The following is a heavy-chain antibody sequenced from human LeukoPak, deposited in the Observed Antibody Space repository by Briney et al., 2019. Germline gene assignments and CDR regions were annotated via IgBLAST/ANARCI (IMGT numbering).Heavy chain of an antibody. D-gene: IGHD3-22*01. Sequence: PGGSLRLSCAASGFTFSNAWMSWVRQAPGKGLEWVGRIKSKTDGGTTDYAAPVKGRFTISRDDSKNTLYLQMNSLKTEDTAVYYCTTGLITMIGDPFDYWGQGTLVTVSS. J-gene: IGHJ4*02. CDR1: GFTFSNAW. CDR2: IKSKTDGGTT. V-gene: IGHV3-15*01. CDR3: TTGLITMIGDPFDY.